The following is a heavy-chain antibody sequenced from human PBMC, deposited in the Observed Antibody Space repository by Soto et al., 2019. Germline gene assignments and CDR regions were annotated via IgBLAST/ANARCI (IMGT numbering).Heavy chain of an antibody. D-gene: IGHD1-26*01. J-gene: IGHJ4*02. V-gene: IGHV3-23*01. CDR3: AKTGSGAYLLDY. CDR2: ISGSGGSP. Sequence: GGSLRLSCAASGFTFSSYTMTWVRQAPGKGLEWVSAISGSGGSPYYADSVKGRFTISRDNPKNTLFLQMNSLRAEDTAVYYCAKTGSGAYLLDYWGQGTLVTVSS. CDR1: GFTFSSYT.